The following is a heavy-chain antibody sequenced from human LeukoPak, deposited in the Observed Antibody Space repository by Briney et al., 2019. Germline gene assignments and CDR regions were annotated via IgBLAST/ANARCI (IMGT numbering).Heavy chain of an antibody. CDR1: GFTFSSYW. D-gene: IGHD3-22*01. CDR3: ARAPGCYYDSSGYYADY. J-gene: IGHJ4*02. Sequence: GGSLRLSCAASGFTFSSYWMSWVRQAPGKGLEWVANIKQDGSEKYYVDSVKGRFTISRDNAKNSLYLQMNSLRAEDTAVYYCARAPGCYYDSSGYYADYWGQGTLVTVSS. V-gene: IGHV3-7*01. CDR2: IKQDGSEK.